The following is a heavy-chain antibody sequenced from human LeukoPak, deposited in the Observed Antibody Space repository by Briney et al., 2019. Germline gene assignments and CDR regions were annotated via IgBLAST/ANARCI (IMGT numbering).Heavy chain of an antibody. CDR3: AREGSIAAAGNDY. Sequence: GASVKVSCKASGYTFTSYDINWVRQATGQGLEWMGWMNPNSGNTGYAQKFQGRVTMTRNTSISTAYMELSRLRSDDTAVYYCAREGSIAAAGNDYWGQGTLVTVSS. J-gene: IGHJ4*02. V-gene: IGHV1-8*01. CDR2: MNPNSGNT. D-gene: IGHD6-13*01. CDR1: GYTFTSYD.